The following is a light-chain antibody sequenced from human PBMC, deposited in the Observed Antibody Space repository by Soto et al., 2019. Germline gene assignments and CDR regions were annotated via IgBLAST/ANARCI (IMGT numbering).Light chain of an antibody. V-gene: IGKV3-15*01. CDR1: QSVDSN. CDR2: GPS. J-gene: IGKJ1*01. Sequence: EVVMTQSPAILSVSPGDTATLSCRATQSVDSNLAWYQQKPGQAPRLLISGPSTRATAIPARFSGSGSGTEFTLTISSLQSEDFAVYYCQQYNNWPRPFGQGTKVDIK. CDR3: QQYNNWPRP.